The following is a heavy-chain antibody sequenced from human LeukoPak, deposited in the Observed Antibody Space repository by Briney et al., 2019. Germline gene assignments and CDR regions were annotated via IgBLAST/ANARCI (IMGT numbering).Heavy chain of an antibody. V-gene: IGHV3-74*01. CDR2: INNDASRT. Sequence: GRSLRLSCAASGSAFSRSWIHWVRQAPGKGLVWVSHINNDASRTTYADSVRGRFTISRDNAKNTVSLQMNSLRAEDTAVYYCASDGAYAMAVWGQGTTVTVSS. CDR3: ASDGAYAMAV. J-gene: IGHJ6*02. CDR1: GSAFSRSW. D-gene: IGHD1-26*01.